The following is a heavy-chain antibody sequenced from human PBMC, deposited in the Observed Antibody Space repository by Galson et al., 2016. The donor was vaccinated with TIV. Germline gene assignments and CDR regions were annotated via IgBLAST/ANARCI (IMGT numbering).Heavy chain of an antibody. CDR2: ISWNGGST. CDR1: GFTFDDYG. Sequence: SLRLSCAASGFTFDDYGVSWVRQAPGKGLEWVSSISWNGGSTGYADSVKGRFTIPRDHAKNSLYLQMNRLRAEDTALYYCAREVACGGACYYFDNWGQGTLVTVSS. V-gene: IGHV3-20*04. J-gene: IGHJ4*02. D-gene: IGHD2-21*02. CDR3: AREVACGGACYYFDN.